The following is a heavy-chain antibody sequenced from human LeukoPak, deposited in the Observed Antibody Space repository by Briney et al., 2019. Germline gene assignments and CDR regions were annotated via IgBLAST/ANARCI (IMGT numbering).Heavy chain of an antibody. D-gene: IGHD6-19*01. CDR2: IYWDDDK. CDR3: AHTHSIAVAFDY. Sequence: TLSLTCTVSGGSISSHFWSWIRQPPGKALEWLALIYWDDDKRYSPSLRSRLTITKDTSKNQVVLTMTNMDPVDTATYYCAHTHSIAVAFDYWGRGTLVTVSS. CDR1: GGSISSHFW. J-gene: IGHJ4*02. V-gene: IGHV2-5*08.